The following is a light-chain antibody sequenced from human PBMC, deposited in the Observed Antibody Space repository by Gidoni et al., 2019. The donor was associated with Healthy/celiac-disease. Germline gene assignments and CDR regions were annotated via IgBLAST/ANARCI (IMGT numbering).Light chain of an antibody. CDR2: DVS. Sequence: QSALTEPASVSGSPGQSITISCTGTSSDVGGYNYVSWYQQHPGKAPKLMIYDVSNPPSGVSNRFSGSKSGNTASLTISGLQAEDEADYYCSSYTSGNTVVFGGGTKLTVL. V-gene: IGLV2-14*01. CDR1: SSDVGGYNY. CDR3: SSYTSGNTVV. J-gene: IGLJ2*01.